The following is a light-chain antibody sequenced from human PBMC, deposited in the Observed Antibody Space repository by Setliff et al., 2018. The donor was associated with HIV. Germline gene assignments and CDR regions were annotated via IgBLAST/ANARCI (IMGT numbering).Light chain of an antibody. CDR3: SSYTSSSTLV. J-gene: IGLJ1*01. CDR1: SSDVAGYDY. Sequence: QSVLTQPASVSGSPGQSITISCTGTSSDVAGYDYVSWYKQHPGKAPKLLIYAVSKRPSGVSNRFSGSKSGATAPLTISGLQAEDDAEYYCSSYTSSSTLVFATGTKVTVL. V-gene: IGLV2-14*01. CDR2: AVS.